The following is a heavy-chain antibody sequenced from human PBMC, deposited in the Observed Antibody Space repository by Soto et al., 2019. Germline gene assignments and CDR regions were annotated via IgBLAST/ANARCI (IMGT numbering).Heavy chain of an antibody. CDR3: ARARRSGSYTLDY. Sequence: GGSLRLSCAASGFIFSNYALSWVRQAPGKGLEWVSTISVTGGSTNYADSVKGRLTISRDNSKNTVYLQMNSPRAEETAVYYCARARRSGSYTLDYWGLGTLVTVSS. CDR1: GFIFSNYA. CDR2: ISVTGGST. V-gene: IGHV3-23*01. J-gene: IGHJ4*02. D-gene: IGHD3-3*01.